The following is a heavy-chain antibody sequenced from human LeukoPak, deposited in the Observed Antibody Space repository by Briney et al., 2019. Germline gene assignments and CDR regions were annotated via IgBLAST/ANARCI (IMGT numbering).Heavy chain of an antibody. Sequence: SGGSLRLSCAASGFTFSSYAMNWVRQAPGKGLEWVSYISSSSSTIQYADAVKGRFTISRDNAKNSLYLQMNSLREEDTAVYYCERFAGEDYWGQGTLVTVSS. J-gene: IGHJ4*02. CDR3: ERFAGEDY. D-gene: IGHD3-10*01. CDR2: ISSSSSTI. CDR1: GFTFSSYA. V-gene: IGHV3-48*02.